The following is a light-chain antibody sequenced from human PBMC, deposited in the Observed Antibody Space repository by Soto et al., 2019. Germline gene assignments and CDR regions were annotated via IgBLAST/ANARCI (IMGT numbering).Light chain of an antibody. J-gene: IGLJ2*01. CDR2: EVN. Sequence: ALTQPASVSGSPGQSITISCTGTNGDVGSYDLVSWYQQYPGKAPKLIIYEVNKRPSGVSNRFSGAKSGNTASLTISGLQTEDEADYDCCSYAGGNTLIFGGGTKVTVL. CDR1: NGDVGSYDL. CDR3: CSYAGGNTLI. V-gene: IGLV2-23*02.